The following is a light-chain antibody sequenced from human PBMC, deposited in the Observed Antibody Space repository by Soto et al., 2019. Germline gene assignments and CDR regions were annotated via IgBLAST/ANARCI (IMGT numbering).Light chain of an antibody. J-gene: IGKJ4*01. Sequence: DIVMTQSPDSLAVSLGERATINCKSSQSALYSSNNKNYLACYQQKPGQPPKLLIYWASTRESGVPDRFSGSGSGTDFTLTISSLQAEDVAVYYCQQYYTNALSFGGGTKVGVK. V-gene: IGKV4-1*01. CDR3: QQYYTNALS. CDR1: QSALYSSNNKNY. CDR2: WAS.